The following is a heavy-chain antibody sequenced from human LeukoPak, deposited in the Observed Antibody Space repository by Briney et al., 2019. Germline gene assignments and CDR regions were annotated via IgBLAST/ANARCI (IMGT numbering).Heavy chain of an antibody. V-gene: IGHV3-7*03. J-gene: IGHJ6*04. CDR2: IKQDGSEK. Sequence: GGSLRLSCAASGFTFSSYWMSWVRQAPGKGLEWVANIKQDGSEKYYVDSVKGRFTISRENAKNSLYLQMNSLRAEDTAVYYCARDRLGDSVVPADMPWYYYGMDVWAKGTTVTVSS. CDR1: GFTFSSYW. CDR3: ARDRLGDSVVPADMPWYYYGMDV. D-gene: IGHD2-2*01.